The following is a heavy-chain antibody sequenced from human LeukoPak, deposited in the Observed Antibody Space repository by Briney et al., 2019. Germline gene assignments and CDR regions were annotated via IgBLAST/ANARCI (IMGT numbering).Heavy chain of an antibody. V-gene: IGHV1-46*01. J-gene: IGHJ4*02. CDR2: INPSGGST. CDR1: GYTFTSYY. CDR3: ARDSRNDYGDYVGLGDY. D-gene: IGHD4-17*01. Sequence: EASVKVSCKASGYTFTSYYMHWVRQAPGQGLEWMGIINPSGGSTSYAQKFQGRVTMTRDTSTSTVYMELSSLRSEDTAVYYCARDSRNDYGDYVGLGDYWGQGTLVTVSS.